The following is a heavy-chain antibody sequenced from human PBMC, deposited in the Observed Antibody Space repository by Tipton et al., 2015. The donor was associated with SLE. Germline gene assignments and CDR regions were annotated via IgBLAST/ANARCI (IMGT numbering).Heavy chain of an antibody. Sequence: LRLSCAVYGGSFSGYYWSWIRQPPGKGLEWIGEINHSGSTNYNPSLKSRVTISVDTSKNQFSLKLSSVTAADTAVYYCARGGLGDYWGQGTLVTVSS. V-gene: IGHV4-34*01. CDR2: INHSGST. CDR1: GGSFSGYY. D-gene: IGHD6-19*01. CDR3: ARGGLGDY. J-gene: IGHJ4*02.